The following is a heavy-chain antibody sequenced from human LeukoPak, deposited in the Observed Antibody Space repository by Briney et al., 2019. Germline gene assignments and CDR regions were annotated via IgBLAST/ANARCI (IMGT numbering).Heavy chain of an antibody. D-gene: IGHD4-17*01. J-gene: IGHJ4*02. CDR3: ARGPEDYGDYDGLIDY. CDR2: ISSSSSYT. Sequence: GGSLRLSCAASGFTFSDYYMSWIRQAPGKGLEWVSYISSSSSYTNYADSVKGRFTISRDNAKNSLYLQMNSLRAEDTAVYYCARGPEDYGDYDGLIDYWGQGTLVTVSP. CDR1: GFTFSDYY. V-gene: IGHV3-11*06.